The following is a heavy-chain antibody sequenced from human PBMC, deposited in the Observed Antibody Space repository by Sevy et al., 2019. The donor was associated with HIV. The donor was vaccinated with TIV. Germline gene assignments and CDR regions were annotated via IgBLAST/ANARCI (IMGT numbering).Heavy chain of an antibody. Sequence: ASVKVSCKASGGTFSSYAISWVRQAPGQGLEWMGGIIPIFGTANYAQKFQGRVTITADESTSTAYMELSSLRSEDTAVDYWANDHLGYCSGGSCSKSRNYYYYGMDVWGQGTTVTVSS. CDR1: GGTFSSYA. D-gene: IGHD2-15*01. CDR2: IIPIFGTA. V-gene: IGHV1-69*13. CDR3: ANDHLGYCSGGSCSKSRNYYYYGMDV. J-gene: IGHJ6*02.